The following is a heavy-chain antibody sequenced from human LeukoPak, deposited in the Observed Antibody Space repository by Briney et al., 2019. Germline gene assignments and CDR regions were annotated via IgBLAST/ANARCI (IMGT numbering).Heavy chain of an antibody. CDR1: GFTFSNYG. J-gene: IGHJ4*02. Sequence: PGGSLRLSCAASGFTFSNYGMHWVRQTPGKGLEWVAFIRHDGNSKFYADSVKGRFTISRDNSKNALYLQMDSLRDEDTAVYYCAKGYLGLCTSGTCFHFDYWGQGTLVTVSS. V-gene: IGHV3-30*02. CDR2: IRHDGNSK. CDR3: AKGYLGLCTSGTCFHFDY. D-gene: IGHD2-15*01.